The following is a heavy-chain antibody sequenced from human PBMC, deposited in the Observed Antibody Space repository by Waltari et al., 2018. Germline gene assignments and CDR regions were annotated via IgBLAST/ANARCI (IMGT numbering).Heavy chain of an antibody. CDR3: VRDWGGDDSGSV. CDR1: GVSISSGTYY. CDR2: IYSSGTT. V-gene: IGHV4-61*02. Sequence: QVQLQESGPRLVKPSQTLSLTCRVSGVSISSGTYYWSWIRQSAGRGLEWIGRIYSSGTTKYNPSLKSRVSISIDKSKNQFFVRLTSATAADSAIYYCVRDWGGDDSGSVWGRGAPVTVSS. J-gene: IGHJ4*02. D-gene: IGHD3-10*01.